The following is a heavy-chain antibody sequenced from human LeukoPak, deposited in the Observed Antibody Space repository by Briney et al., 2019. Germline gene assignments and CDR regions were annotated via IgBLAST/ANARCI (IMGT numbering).Heavy chain of an antibody. J-gene: IGHJ3*02. D-gene: IGHD2-2*02. CDR3: AKFSLTCYRGPFDI. Sequence: GGSLRLSCAASGFTFSSYSMTWVRQIPGKGLESVSVISASGGTTDYADSLRGRFTISRDNSKTTLYLQMNSLRVEDTAIYYCAKFSLTCYRGPFDIWGQGTTVTVSS. V-gene: IGHV3-23*01. CDR2: ISASGGTT. CDR1: GFTFSSYS.